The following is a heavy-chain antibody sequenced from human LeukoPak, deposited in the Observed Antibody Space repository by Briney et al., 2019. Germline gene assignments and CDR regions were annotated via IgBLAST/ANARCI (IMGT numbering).Heavy chain of an antibody. D-gene: IGHD7-27*01. CDR3: ARDGLTGDPGGWFDP. V-gene: IGHV1-8*01. J-gene: IGHJ5*02. CDR2: MTPHSGKT. Sequence: ASVKVSFKASGYTFNSYDINWVRQATGQGLEWMGWMTPHSGKTGYAQKFQGRVTITRNISISTAYLELSSLRSEDTAVYYCARDGLTGDPGGWFDPWGQGTLVTVSS. CDR1: GYTFNSYD.